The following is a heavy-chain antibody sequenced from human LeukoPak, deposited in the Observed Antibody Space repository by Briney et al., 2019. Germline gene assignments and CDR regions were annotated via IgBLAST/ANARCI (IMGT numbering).Heavy chain of an antibody. CDR1: GGSISSSSYY. V-gene: IGHV4-39*01. CDR2: IYYSGST. Sequence: SETLSLTCTVFGGSISSSSYYWGWIRQPPGKGLEWIGSIYYSGSTYYNPSLKSRVTISVDTSKNQFSLKLSSVTAADTAVYYCARRYYDFWSGKSWFDPWGQGTLVTVSS. D-gene: IGHD3-3*01. CDR3: ARRYYDFWSGKSWFDP. J-gene: IGHJ5*02.